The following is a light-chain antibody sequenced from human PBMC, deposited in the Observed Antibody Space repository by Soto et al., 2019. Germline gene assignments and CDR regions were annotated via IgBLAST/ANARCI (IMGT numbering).Light chain of an antibody. J-gene: IGLJ2*01. CDR2: DVS. Sequence: QSALTQPASVSGSPGQSITISCTGPGIDIGGYNYVSWYKQHPGKAPKPMIFDVSDRPSGVSNRFSGSKSGKTASLTISGLQPEDEADYYCSSYTNSSVVFGGGTKVTVL. V-gene: IGLV2-14*01. CDR3: SSYTNSSVV. CDR1: GIDIGGYNY.